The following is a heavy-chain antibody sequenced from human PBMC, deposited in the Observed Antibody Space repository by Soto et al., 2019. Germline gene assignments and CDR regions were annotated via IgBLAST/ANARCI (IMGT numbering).Heavy chain of an antibody. CDR1: GGSFIGYY. CDR3: ATVNTVTSYFFES. Sequence: SETLSLTCTVHGGSFIGYYWSWIRQPPGKGLEWIGEINHSGDTNYNPSLKSRISISIDTSKNQFSLTVTSVTAADTALYYCATVNTVTSYFFESWGQGTLVTVSS. D-gene: IGHD4-17*01. CDR2: INHSGDT. J-gene: IGHJ4*01. V-gene: IGHV4-34*01.